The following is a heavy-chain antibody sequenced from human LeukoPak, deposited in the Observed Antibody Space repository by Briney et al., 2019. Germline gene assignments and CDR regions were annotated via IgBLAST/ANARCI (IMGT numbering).Heavy chain of an antibody. CDR3: ARDQEGFDY. CDR2: INPNTGGT. Sequence: ASVKVSCKASGYTFTGYYIHWVRQAPGQGLEWMGRINPNTGGTNYAQKSQGRVTVTRDTSTSTVHMELSGLRSEDTAVYYCARDQEGFDYWGQGTLVTVSS. CDR1: GYTFTGYY. V-gene: IGHV1-2*06. J-gene: IGHJ4*02.